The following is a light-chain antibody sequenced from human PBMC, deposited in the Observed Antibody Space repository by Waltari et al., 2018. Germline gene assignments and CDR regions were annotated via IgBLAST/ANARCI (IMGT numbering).Light chain of an antibody. CDR1: GSDIGGFNY. V-gene: IGLV2-14*03. Sequence: QSALTQPASVSGSPGQSITISCSGTGSDIGGFNYVSWYQQRPGKAPKLLIYGVSQRPSGVSDRFSGSKSGNRASLTISGLQAEDDSDYYCCSYTTTTTWVFGGWTKLTVL. CDR3: CSYTTTTTWV. J-gene: IGLJ3*02. CDR2: GVS.